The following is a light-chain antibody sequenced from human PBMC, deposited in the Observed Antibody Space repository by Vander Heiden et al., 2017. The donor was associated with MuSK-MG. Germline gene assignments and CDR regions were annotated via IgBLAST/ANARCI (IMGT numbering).Light chain of an antibody. CDR2: GNN. CDR3: QSYDNNLSAR. V-gene: IGLV1-40*01. J-gene: IGLJ3*02. CDR1: SSNIGEGYD. Sequence: QSVLTPPPSVSGAPGQKVTISCTGSSSNIGEGYDVHWYQQLPGTAPKVLIYGNNKRPSGVPDRFSGSKSGTSASLAITGLQAEDEATYYCQSYDNNLSARFGGGTKLTVL.